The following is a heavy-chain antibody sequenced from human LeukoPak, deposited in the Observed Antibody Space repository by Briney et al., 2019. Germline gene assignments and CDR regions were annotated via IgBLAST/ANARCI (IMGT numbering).Heavy chain of an antibody. CDR2: ISSSSSYI. CDR1: GFTFSSYN. CDR3: ARGNGGSYLGGVDY. J-gene: IGHJ4*02. V-gene: IGHV3-21*04. D-gene: IGHD1-26*01. Sequence: PGGSLRLSCAASGFTFSSYNMNWVRQAPGKGLEWVSSISSSSSYIYYADSVKGRFTISRDNAKNSLYLQMNSLRAEDTAVYYCARGNGGSYLGGVDYWGQGTLVTVSS.